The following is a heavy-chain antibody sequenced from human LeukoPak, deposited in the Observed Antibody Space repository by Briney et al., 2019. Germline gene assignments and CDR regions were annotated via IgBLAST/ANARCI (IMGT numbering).Heavy chain of an antibody. D-gene: IGHD6-13*01. CDR2: IKKKTDGGTT. CDR3: VRQQLVFDC. J-gene: IGHJ4*02. Sequence: GGSLRLSCAASGFTFSDAWMGWVRQAPGKGLEWVGLIKKKTDGGTTDYAAPVKGRFSISRDDSKDTLYMQMSSLQTEDTAVYYCVRQQLVFDCWGQGTQVTVSS. CDR1: GFTFSDAW. V-gene: IGHV3-15*01.